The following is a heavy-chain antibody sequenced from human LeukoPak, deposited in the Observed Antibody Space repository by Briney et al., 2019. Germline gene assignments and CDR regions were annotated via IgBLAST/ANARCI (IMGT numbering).Heavy chain of an antibody. J-gene: IGHJ6*03. CDR2: ISAYNGNT. CDR3: ARVGYYHYYYYMDV. V-gene: IGHV1-18*01. D-gene: IGHD6-25*01. Sequence: ASGKVSCKASGYTFTSYGISWVRQAPGQGLEWMGWISAYNGNTNYAQKLQGRVTMTTDTSTSTAYMELRSLRSDDTAVYYCARVGYYHYYYYMDVWGKGTTVTISS. CDR1: GYTFTSYG.